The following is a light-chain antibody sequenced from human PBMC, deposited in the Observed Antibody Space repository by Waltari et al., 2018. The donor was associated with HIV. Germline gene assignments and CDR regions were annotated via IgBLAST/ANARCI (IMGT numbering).Light chain of an antibody. CDR3: QSADVSSISWV. CDR2: KDT. Sequence: SDELTQPPSVSVSPGQTARITCSGDSLSKQYSCWYQQKPGQVPVLLIYKDTERPSGIPERFSGSSSGTKVTLTISGVQAEDEADYYCQSADVSSISWVFGRGTKLTVL. J-gene: IGLJ3*02. CDR1: SLSKQY. V-gene: IGLV3-25*03.